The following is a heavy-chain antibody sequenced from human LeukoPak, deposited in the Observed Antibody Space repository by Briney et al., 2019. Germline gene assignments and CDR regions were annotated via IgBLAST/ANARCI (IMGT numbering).Heavy chain of an antibody. CDR2: INWNGGST. Sequence: GSLRLSCAASGFTFDDYGMNWVRQPPGKGLEWVGNINWNGGSTSYADSLKGRLTISRENAKSTLYLQMNSLRAEDTAMYFCARRMPGDAFDVWGQGTMVTVSS. D-gene: IGHD2-2*01. V-gene: IGHV3-20*04. CDR3: ARRMPGDAFDV. J-gene: IGHJ3*01. CDR1: GFTFDDYG.